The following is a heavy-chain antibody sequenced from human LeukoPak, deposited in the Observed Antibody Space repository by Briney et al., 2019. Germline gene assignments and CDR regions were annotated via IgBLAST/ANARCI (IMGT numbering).Heavy chain of an antibody. CDR1: GFTFSSYA. J-gene: IGHJ4*02. CDR2: ISGSGGST. CDR3: ARALWFGEFLFDY. D-gene: IGHD3-10*01. V-gene: IGHV3-23*01. Sequence: PGGSLRLSCAASGFTFSSYAMSWVRQAPGKGLEWVSGISGSGGSTYYADFVKGRFTISRDNSKNTLYLQMNSLGAEDTAVYYCARALWFGEFLFDYWGQGTLVTVSS.